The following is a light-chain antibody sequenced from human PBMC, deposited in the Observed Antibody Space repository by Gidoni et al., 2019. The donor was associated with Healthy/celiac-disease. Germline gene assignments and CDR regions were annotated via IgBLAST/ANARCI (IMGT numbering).Light chain of an antibody. V-gene: IGKV3-15*01. CDR2: GAS. Sequence: EIVMTQSPATLSVSPGERATLSCRASQSVSSTLAWYQQQPGQAPRLLIYGASTRATGIPARFSCSGSGTEFTLTISRLQSEDFAVYYCQHYNNWPSYTFGQGTKLEIK. CDR3: QHYNNWPSYT. J-gene: IGKJ2*01. CDR1: QSVSST.